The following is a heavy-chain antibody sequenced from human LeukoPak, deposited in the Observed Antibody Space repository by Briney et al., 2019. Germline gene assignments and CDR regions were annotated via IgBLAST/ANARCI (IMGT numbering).Heavy chain of an antibody. CDR2: IIPIFGTA. CDR1: GGTFSSYA. D-gene: IGHD3-10*01. Sequence: SVKVSCKASGGTFSSYAISRVRQAPGQGLEWMGGIIPIFGTANYAQKFQGRVTITADKSTSTAYMELNSLRSDDTAVYYCARAVRRGEIERYWGQGTLVTVSS. V-gene: IGHV1-69*06. J-gene: IGHJ4*02. CDR3: ARAVRRGEIERY.